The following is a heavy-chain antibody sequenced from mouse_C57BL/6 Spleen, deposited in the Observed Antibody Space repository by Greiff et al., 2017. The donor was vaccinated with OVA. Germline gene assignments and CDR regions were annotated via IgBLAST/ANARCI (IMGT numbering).Heavy chain of an antibody. V-gene: IGHV5-9-1*02. CDR3: TRDRDYYGSSFWYFDV. J-gene: IGHJ1*03. CDR2: ISSGGDYI. Sequence: EVKLVESGEGLVKPGGSLKLSCAASGFTFSSYAMSWVRQTPEKRLEWVAYISSGGDYIYYADTVKGRFTISRDNARNTLYLQMSSLKSEDTAMYYCTRDRDYYGSSFWYFDVWGTGTTVTVSS. D-gene: IGHD1-1*01. CDR1: GFTFSSYA.